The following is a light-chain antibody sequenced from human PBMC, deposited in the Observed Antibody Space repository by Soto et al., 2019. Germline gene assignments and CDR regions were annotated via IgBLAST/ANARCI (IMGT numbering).Light chain of an antibody. CDR2: DVS. CDR3: CSYAGDLAL. Sequence: QSALTQPRSVSGSPGQSVTISCTVTSSDVGGYDFVSWYQQHPGKAPKLMISDVSKRPSGVPDRFSGSKSGNTASLTISGLQAEDEADYYCCSYAGDLALFGGGPK. J-gene: IGLJ2*01. CDR1: SSDVGGYDF. V-gene: IGLV2-11*01.